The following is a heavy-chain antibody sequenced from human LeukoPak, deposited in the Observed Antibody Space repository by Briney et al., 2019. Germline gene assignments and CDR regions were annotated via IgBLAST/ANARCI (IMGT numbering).Heavy chain of an antibody. CDR2: IIHSGNT. CDR3: AGGQVVVVVALVQPTALLYWFDP. D-gene: IGHD2-15*01. Sequence: SETLSLTCAVYGGSFSGYYWSWIRQPPGKGLEWIGEIIHSGNTNYNPSLKSRVTISVDTSKNQFSLKLSSVPAADTAVYYCAGGQVVVVVALVQPTALLYWFDPWGQGTLVTVSS. J-gene: IGHJ5*02. V-gene: IGHV4-34*01. CDR1: GGSFSGYY.